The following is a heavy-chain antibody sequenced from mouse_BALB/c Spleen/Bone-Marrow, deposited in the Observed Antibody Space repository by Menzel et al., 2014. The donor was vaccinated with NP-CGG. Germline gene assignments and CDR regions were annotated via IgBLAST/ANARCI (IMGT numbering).Heavy chain of an antibody. CDR2: INPSTGYT. D-gene: IGHD1-1*01. V-gene: IGHV1-7*01. Sequence: QVQLQQSGAELAKSGASVKMSCKASGYTFTSYWMHWVKQRPGQGLEWIGYINPSTGYTEYNQKFKDKATLTADKSSSTAYMQLSSLTSENSAVYYCARDPYYCGFDYWGQGTTLTVSS. CDR1: GYTFTSYW. CDR3: ARDPYYCGFDY. J-gene: IGHJ2*01.